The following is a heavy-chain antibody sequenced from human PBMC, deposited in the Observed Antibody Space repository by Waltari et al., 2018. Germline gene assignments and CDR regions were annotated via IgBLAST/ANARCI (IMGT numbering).Heavy chain of an antibody. V-gene: IGHV4-61*02. CDR1: GGSISSGSYY. CDR2: IYTSGST. Sequence: QVQLQESGPGLVKPSQTLSLTCTVSGGSISSGSYYWSWIRQPAGKGLEWIGRIYTSGSTNYNPSRKSRVTISVDTAKNQFSLKLSSVTAADTAVYYCAYERRIAARPAVPHAFDIWGQGTMVTVSS. D-gene: IGHD6-6*01. CDR3: AYERRIAARPAVPHAFDI. J-gene: IGHJ3*02.